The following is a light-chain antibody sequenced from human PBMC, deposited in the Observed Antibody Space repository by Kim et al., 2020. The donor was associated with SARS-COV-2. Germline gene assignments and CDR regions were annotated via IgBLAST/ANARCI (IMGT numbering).Light chain of an antibody. V-gene: IGLV1-40*01. CDR3: QSFDSRLRGVV. CDR2: SNT. J-gene: IGLJ2*01. Sequence: QKIIISCIGGSSNLGTGFDVHWYQQIPGRVPKLLIYSNTNRPSGVPDRFSGSKSDTSASLAITGLQPEDEADYYCQSFDSRLRGVVFGGGTKVTVL. CDR1: SSNLGTGFD.